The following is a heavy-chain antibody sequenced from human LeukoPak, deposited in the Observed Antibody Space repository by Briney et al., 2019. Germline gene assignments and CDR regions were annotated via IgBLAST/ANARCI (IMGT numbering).Heavy chain of an antibody. V-gene: IGHV4-39*01. CDR2: LYYSGST. J-gene: IGHJ6*02. CDR1: GGSISSSSYY. D-gene: IGHD6-13*01. CDR3: ARQNSSWYYYYYGMDV. Sequence: PSETLPLTCTVSGGSISSSSYYWGWIRQPPGKGLEWLGSLYYSGSTYYNPSLKSRVTISVDTSKNQFSLKLSSVTAADTAVYYCARQNSSWYYYYYGMDVWGQGTTVTVSS.